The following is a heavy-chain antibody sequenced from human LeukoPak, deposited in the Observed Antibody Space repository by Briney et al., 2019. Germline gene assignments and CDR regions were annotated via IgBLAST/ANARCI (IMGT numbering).Heavy chain of an antibody. V-gene: IGHV1-8*01. CDR2: MSPKNKNA. Sequence: ASVKVSCKASGYTFNGYDFNWVRLATGQGLEWMGWMSPKNKNAAYAQKFQGRVTMTWDTSINTAYMELRSLRVEDTAVYYCARGVGAVGDYWGQGTLVTVSS. CDR1: GYTFNGYD. CDR3: ARGVGAVGDY. J-gene: IGHJ4*02. D-gene: IGHD6-19*01.